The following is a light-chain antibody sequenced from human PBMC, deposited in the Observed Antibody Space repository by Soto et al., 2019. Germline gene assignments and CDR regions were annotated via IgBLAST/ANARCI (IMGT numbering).Light chain of an antibody. CDR3: QQYGSSIFS. CDR1: QSVSSSY. CDR2: GAS. J-gene: IGKJ3*01. V-gene: IGKV3-20*01. Sequence: EIELTQSPGTLSLSPGERATLSCRASQSVSSSYLAWYQQKPGQAPRLLIYGASSRATGIPDRFSGSGFGTDFTLTISRMEPEDFAVYYCQQYGSSIFSFGPGTKVDIK.